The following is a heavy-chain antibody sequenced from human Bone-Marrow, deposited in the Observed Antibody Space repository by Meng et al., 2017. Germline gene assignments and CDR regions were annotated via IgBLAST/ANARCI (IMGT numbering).Heavy chain of an antibody. Sequence: QVQLHQWGEGLFKPSETLSLTCAVYGGSFSGNSWSWIRQPPGKGLEWIGEINQSGSAKYNPSLKSRVTMSADSSKKQFSLKMSSMTAADTAVYYCARRGGSGHYSPWGQGTLVTVSS. CDR2: INQSGSA. CDR3: ARRGGSGHYSP. CDR1: GGSFSGNS. D-gene: IGHD3-10*01. J-gene: IGHJ5*02. V-gene: IGHV4-34*01.